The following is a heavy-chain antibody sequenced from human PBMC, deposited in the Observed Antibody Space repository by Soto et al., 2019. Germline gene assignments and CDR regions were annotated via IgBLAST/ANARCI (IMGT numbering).Heavy chain of an antibody. CDR2: INAGNGNT. CDR3: ASYSGYDYYYYYYMDV. J-gene: IGHJ6*03. Sequence: ASVKVSCKASGYTFTSYAMHWVRQAPGQRLEWMGWINAGNGNTKYSQKFQGRVTITRDTSASTAYMELSSLRSEDTAVYYCASYSGYDYYYYYYMDVWGKATTVTVSS. V-gene: IGHV1-3*01. D-gene: IGHD5-12*01. CDR1: GYTFTSYA.